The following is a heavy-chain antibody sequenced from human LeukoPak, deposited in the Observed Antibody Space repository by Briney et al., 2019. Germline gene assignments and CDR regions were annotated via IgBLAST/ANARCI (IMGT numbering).Heavy chain of an antibody. Sequence: GGSLRLSCAASGFTFSNYGMHWVRQAPGKGLEWVAVISYDGSNKYYVDSVRGRFTISRDDSKNTLYLQMHSLRAEDTAVYYCAKERYSGIYVCGNFAYWGQGTLATVSS. CDR1: GFTFSNYG. V-gene: IGHV3-30*18. D-gene: IGHD1-26*01. J-gene: IGHJ4*02. CDR2: ISYDGSNK. CDR3: AKERYSGIYVCGNFAY.